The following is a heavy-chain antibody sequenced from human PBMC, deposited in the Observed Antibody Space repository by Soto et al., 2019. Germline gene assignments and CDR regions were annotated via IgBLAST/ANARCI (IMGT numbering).Heavy chain of an antibody. J-gene: IGHJ6*02. CDR3: ARGEAVAGLYNYHGLDV. D-gene: IGHD6-19*01. CDR2: IVPIFGTT. V-gene: IGHV1-69*12. CDR1: GGTFSNYA. Sequence: QVQLVQSGAEVKKPGPSVKVSCKVSGGTFSNYAIDWVRLAPGHGLEWMGGIVPIFGTTYYTQKFQGRATIIADDTTTTAYLEMSSLRSEDTAIYYCARGEAVAGLYNYHGLDVWGQGTEVTVSS.